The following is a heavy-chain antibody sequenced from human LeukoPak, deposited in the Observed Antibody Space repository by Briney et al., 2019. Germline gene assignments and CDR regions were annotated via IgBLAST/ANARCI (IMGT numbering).Heavy chain of an antibody. Sequence: SETLSLTCTVSGGSVSSGRYYWSWIRQPPGKGLEWIGYIYYSGSTNYNPSLKSRVTISVDTSKNQFSLKLSSVTAADTAVYYCARGLGYCSGGSCYRWFDPWGQGTLVTVSS. V-gene: IGHV4-61*01. CDR2: IYYSGST. CDR3: ARGLGYCSGGSCYRWFDP. D-gene: IGHD2-15*01. J-gene: IGHJ5*02. CDR1: GGSVSSGRYY.